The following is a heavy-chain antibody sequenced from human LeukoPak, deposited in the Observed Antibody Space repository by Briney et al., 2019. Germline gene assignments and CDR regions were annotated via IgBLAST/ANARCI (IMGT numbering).Heavy chain of an antibody. CDR2: ISGSGGST. J-gene: IGHJ4*02. V-gene: IGHV3-23*01. Sequence: GSLRLSCAASGFTFSSYAVSWVRQAPGKGLEWVSAISGSGGSTYYADSVKGRFTISRDNSKNTLYLQMNSLRAEDTAVYYCAGRLGYCTNGVCSDYWGQGTLVTVSS. D-gene: IGHD2-8*01. CDR1: GFTFSSYA. CDR3: AGRLGYCTNGVCSDY.